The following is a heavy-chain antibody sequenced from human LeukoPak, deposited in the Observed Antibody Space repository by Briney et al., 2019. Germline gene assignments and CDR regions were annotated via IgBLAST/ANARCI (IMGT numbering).Heavy chain of an antibody. D-gene: IGHD3-22*01. Sequence: GGSLRLSCAASGFTFSSYAMSWVRQAPGKGLEWVSAISSGSGSTYYADSVKGRFTISRDNSKNTLYLQMNSLRAEDTAVYYCAKDRLYYYEWDIWGQGTMVTVSS. J-gene: IGHJ3*02. V-gene: IGHV3-23*01. CDR3: AKDRLYYYEWDI. CDR1: GFTFSSYA. CDR2: ISSGSGST.